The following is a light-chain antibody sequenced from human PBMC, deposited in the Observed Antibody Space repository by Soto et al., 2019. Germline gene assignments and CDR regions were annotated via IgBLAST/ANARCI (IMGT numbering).Light chain of an antibody. CDR1: QSVNSY. V-gene: IGKV3-11*01. CDR3: QQRVNWPLT. J-gene: IGKJ1*01. Sequence: EIVLTQSPAILSLSPGERATLSCRASQSVNSYLAWYQQKPGQAPRLLIYDASNRATGIPARFSGSGSGTDFTLTITSLEPEDFAVYYCQQRVNWPLTFGQGTKV. CDR2: DAS.